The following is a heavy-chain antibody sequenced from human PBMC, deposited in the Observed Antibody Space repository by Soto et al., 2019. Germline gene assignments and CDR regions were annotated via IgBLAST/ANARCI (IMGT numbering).Heavy chain of an antibody. CDR3: ARVFETHGSAYFFYGMDV. Sequence: SQTLSLTCAISGDSVSSNSAAWNWIRQSPSRGLEWLGRAYYRSTWYNDYAVSVKSRITINSDTSKNQFSLQLNSVTPEDTAVYYCARVFETHGSAYFFYGMDVWGQGTTVTVSS. V-gene: IGHV6-1*01. CDR2: AYYRSTWYN. D-gene: IGHD3-16*01. J-gene: IGHJ6*01. CDR1: GDSVSSNSAA.